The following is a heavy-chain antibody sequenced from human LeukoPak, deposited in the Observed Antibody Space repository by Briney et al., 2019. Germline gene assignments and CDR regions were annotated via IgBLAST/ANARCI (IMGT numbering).Heavy chain of an antibody. CDR1: GGSISSGGYY. V-gene: IGHV4-31*03. J-gene: IGHJ3*02. Sequence: PSETLSLTCTVSGGSISSGGYYWSWIRQHPGTGLEWIGYIYYSGSTYYNPSLKSRVTISVDTSKNQFSLKLSSVTAAGTAVYYCARKGDIVVVPAAKQTPGAAFDIWGQGTMVTVSS. D-gene: IGHD2-2*01. CDR2: IYYSGST. CDR3: ARKGDIVVVPAAKQTPGAAFDI.